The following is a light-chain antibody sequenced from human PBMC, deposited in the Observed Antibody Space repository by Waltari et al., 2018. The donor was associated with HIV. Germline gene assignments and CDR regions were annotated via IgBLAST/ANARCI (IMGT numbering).Light chain of an antibody. CDR3: QQYYSTPPT. Sequence: DIVMTQSPGSLALSLGERATINCKSSQSVLYSSNNKNCLAWYQQKPVQPPELLISWASTRESGFPDRFSGSGSGTDFTLTISSLQAEDVAGYYCQQYYSTPPTFGQGTKVEIK. J-gene: IGKJ1*01. CDR1: QSVLYSSNNKNC. CDR2: WAS. V-gene: IGKV4-1*01.